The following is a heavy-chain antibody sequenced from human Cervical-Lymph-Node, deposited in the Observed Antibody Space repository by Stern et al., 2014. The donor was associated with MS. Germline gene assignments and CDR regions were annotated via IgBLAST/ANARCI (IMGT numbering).Heavy chain of an antibody. CDR1: GGSISSGSYY. D-gene: IGHD1-26*01. CDR2: IYTSGST. CDR3: ARVGATTGYYYYGMDV. Sequence: QLQLQESGPGLVKPSQTLSLTCTVSGGSISSGSYYWSWIRQPAGKGLEWIGRIYTSGSTNYNPSLKSRVTISVDTSKTHFPLKLSSVTAADTAVYYCARVGATTGYYYYGMDVWGQGTTVTVSS. J-gene: IGHJ6*02. V-gene: IGHV4-61*02.